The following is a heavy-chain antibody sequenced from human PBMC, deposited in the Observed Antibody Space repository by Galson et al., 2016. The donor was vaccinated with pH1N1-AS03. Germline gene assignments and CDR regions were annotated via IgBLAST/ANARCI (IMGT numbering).Heavy chain of an antibody. V-gene: IGHV5-51*01. J-gene: IGHJ4*02. CDR1: GYIFTSYW. CDR2: IYPGDSDT. D-gene: IGHD5-24*01. CDR3: ARQVRDGYNDYFDY. Sequence: QSGAEVKKPGESLKISCKTSGYIFTSYWVAWVRHMPGKGLEWMGIIYPGDSDTRYSPSFQGQVTISADRSISTAYLQWSSLMASDTAIYYCARQVRDGYNDYFDYWGQGTLVIVSS.